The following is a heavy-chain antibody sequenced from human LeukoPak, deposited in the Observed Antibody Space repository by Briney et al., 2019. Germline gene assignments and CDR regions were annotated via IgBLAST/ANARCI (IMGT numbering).Heavy chain of an antibody. CDR3: AREGSAWLYYFDY. V-gene: IGHV1-18*01. CDR1: GYTITSYG. Sequence: EASVKVSCKASGYTITSYGISWVRQAPGQGLEWMAWISVYNGNTDYAQKFQGRVTMTTDTSTNTAYMELRSLRSDDTAVYYCAREGSAWLYYFDYWGQGTLVTVSS. D-gene: IGHD6-19*01. J-gene: IGHJ4*02. CDR2: ISVYNGNT.